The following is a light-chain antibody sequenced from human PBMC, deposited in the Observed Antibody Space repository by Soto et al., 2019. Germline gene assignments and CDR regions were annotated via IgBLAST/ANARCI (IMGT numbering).Light chain of an antibody. CDR1: QSVSSY. CDR2: DAS. V-gene: IGKV3-11*01. J-gene: IGKJ4*01. Sequence: EVVLTQSPATLSLSPGARATLPCRASQSVSSYLAWYQQKPGQAPRLLIYDASNRATGIPARFSGSGSGTDFTLTISSLEPEDFAVYYCQQRSNWPPTFGGGTKVDIK. CDR3: QQRSNWPPT.